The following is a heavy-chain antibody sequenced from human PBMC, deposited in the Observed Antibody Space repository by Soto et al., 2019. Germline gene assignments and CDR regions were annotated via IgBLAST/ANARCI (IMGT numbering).Heavy chain of an antibody. D-gene: IGHD3-22*01. CDR3: ARVALSYYDSSGYLSAPNTEFDY. CDR2: INPSGGST. CDR1: GYTFTSYY. Sequence: GASVKVSCKASGYTFTSYYMHWVRQAPGQGLEWMGIINPSGGSTSYAQKFQGRVTMTRDTSTSTVYMELSSLRSEDTAAYYCARVALSYYDSSGYLSAPNTEFDYWGQGTLVTVSS. V-gene: IGHV1-46*01. J-gene: IGHJ4*02.